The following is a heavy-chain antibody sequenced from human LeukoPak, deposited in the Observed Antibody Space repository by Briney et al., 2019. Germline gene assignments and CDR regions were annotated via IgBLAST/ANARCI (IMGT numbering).Heavy chain of an antibody. J-gene: IGHJ6*03. CDR1: GGSINSSIYH. CDR3: ARDAEKRGYSYGIDPDGYYYYYYMDV. CDR2: IYYSGST. Sequence: SETLSLTCTVSGGSINSSIYHWGWIRQPPGKGLEWIGNIYYSGSTYYNPSLKSRVTISVDTSKNQLSLKLSSVTAADTAVYYCARDAEKRGYSYGIDPDGYYYYYYMDVWGKGTTVTISS. D-gene: IGHD5-18*01. V-gene: IGHV4-39*07.